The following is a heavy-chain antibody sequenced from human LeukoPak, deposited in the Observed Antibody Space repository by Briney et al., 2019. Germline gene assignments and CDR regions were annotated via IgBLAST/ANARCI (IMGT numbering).Heavy chain of an antibody. D-gene: IGHD3-10*01. CDR1: GGTFSSYA. Sequence: SVKVSCKASGGTFSSYAISWVRQAPGQGLEWMGGIIPIFGTANYAQKFQGRVTITADESTSTAYMELSSLRSEDTAVYYCARVKGREGSTVIIDYWGQGTLVTVSS. CDR2: IIPIFGTA. V-gene: IGHV1-69*13. CDR3: ARVKGREGSTVIIDY. J-gene: IGHJ4*02.